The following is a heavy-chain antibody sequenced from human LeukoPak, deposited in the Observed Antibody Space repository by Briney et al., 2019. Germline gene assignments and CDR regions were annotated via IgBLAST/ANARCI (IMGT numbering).Heavy chain of an antibody. CDR2: ISGSGDNT. V-gene: IGHV3-23*01. CDR1: GFTFSSYA. D-gene: IGHD6-13*01. Sequence: GGSLRLSCAASGFTFSSYAMSWVRQAPGKELEWVSAISGSGDNTYYADSVKGRFTISRDNSKNTLYLQMNSLRAEDTAVYYCAKDQRSGSSRGNYYGMDVWGQGATVTVSS. CDR3: AKDQRSGSSRGNYYGMDV. J-gene: IGHJ6*02.